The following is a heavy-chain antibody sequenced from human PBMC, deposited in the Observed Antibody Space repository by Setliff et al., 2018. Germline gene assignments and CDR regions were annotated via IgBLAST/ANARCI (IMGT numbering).Heavy chain of an antibody. CDR3: ATTRVWIPVLDS. J-gene: IGHJ4*02. CDR1: GLPFSNSN. CDR2: ISSISNYI. D-gene: IGHD5-18*01. V-gene: IGHV3-21*04. Sequence: GGSLRLSCVASGLPFSNSNMNWVRQAPGEGLEWVSSISSISNYIYYADSVKGRFTISRDNAKNSVYLQMNSLRAEDTAIYYCATTRVWIPVLDSCGQGTLVTVSS.